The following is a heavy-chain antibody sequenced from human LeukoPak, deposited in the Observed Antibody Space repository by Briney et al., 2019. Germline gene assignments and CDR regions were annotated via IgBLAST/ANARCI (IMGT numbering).Heavy chain of an antibody. CDR2: INPSGGST. CDR3: ARDPIPSDY. J-gene: IGHJ4*02. CDR1: GYTFTSYY. Sequence: ASVKVSCKASGYTFTSYYMHWVRQAPGQGLEWMGIINPSGGSTSYAQKFQGRVTMTTDTSTSTAYMELRSLRSDDTAVYYCARDPIPSDYWGQGTLVTVSS. V-gene: IGHV1-46*01.